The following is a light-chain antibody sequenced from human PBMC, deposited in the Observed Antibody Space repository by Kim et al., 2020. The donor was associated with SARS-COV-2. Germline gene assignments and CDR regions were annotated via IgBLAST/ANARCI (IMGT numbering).Light chain of an antibody. CDR1: ISNIGSNF. V-gene: IGLV1-51*01. CDR3: LTWDSSLNAGV. CDR2: DTT. J-gene: IGLJ2*01. Sequence: GQKVTISCSRSISNIGSNFVSWYQQVPGTAPRLLIHDTTKRPSGIPDRFSGSKSGTPATLGITGLQTGDEADYYCLTWDSSLNAGVFGGGTQLTVL.